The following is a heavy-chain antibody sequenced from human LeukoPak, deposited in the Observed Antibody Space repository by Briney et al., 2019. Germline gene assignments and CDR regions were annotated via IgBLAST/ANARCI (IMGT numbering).Heavy chain of an antibody. CDR1: GFTFSSYA. J-gene: IGHJ4*02. CDR2: NSSNGGST. CDR3: TRGGWELPDHFDY. V-gene: IGHV3-64*01. Sequence: GGSLRLSCAASGFTFSSYAMHWVRQAPGKGLVYVSGNSSNGGSTLYANSVKGRFTISRDNSKNTLYLQMGSLRAEDMALYYCTRGGWELPDHFDYWGQGTLVTVSS. D-gene: IGHD1-26*01.